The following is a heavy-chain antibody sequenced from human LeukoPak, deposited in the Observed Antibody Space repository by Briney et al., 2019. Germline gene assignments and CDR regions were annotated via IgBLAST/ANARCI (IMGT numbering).Heavy chain of an antibody. CDR3: ARNVRDTTTVRLTPFYYYHMDV. D-gene: IGHD4-11*01. Sequence: SGTLSLTCAVSGDSLTNDYWTWIRQPPGKGLEWVGFIHNNGNNKYNPSLKSRVTISLDKSKKQFSLKLSSVTAADTAHYYSARNVRDTTTVRLTPFYYYHMDVWGKGTSVIVSS. J-gene: IGHJ6*03. CDR2: IHNNGNN. CDR1: GDSLTNDY. V-gene: IGHV4-59*01.